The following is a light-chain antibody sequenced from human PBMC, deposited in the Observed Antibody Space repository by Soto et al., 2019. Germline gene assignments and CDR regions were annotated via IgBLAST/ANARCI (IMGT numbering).Light chain of an antibody. CDR1: ESVTSSH. V-gene: IGKV3-20*01. J-gene: IGKJ5*01. Sequence: EIVLTQSPDTLSLSPGERATLSYRASESVTSSHLAWYQQKPGQAPRLLIYGASSRATGIPDRFSGSGSGTDFTLTISRLEPEDFAVYYCQHYGSSRNTFGQGTRLEIK. CDR2: GAS. CDR3: QHYGSSRNT.